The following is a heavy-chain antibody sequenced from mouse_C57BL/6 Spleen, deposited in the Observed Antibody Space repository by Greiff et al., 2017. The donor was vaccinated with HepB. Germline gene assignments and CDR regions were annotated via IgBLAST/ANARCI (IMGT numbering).Heavy chain of an antibody. V-gene: IGHV1-72*01. CDR1: FYTFTSYW. J-gene: IGHJ4*01. CDR2: IDPNSGGT. D-gene: IGHD1-1*01. Sequence: HVHLHHSVSALFKPGASLKLSCKSSFYTFTSYWMHWVKQSPGRGLEWIGRIDPNSGGTKYNEKFKSKATLTVDKPSSTAYMQLSSLTSEDSAVYYWASLYYYGSSYGAMDYWGQGTSVTVSS. CDR3: ASLYYYGSSYGAMDY.